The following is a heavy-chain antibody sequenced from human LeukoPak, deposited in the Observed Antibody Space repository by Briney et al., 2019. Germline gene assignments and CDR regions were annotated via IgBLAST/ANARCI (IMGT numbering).Heavy chain of an antibody. CDR1: GFTFSNYW. V-gene: IGHV3-7*01. CDR2: IKEDGSEK. J-gene: IGHJ4*02. D-gene: IGHD4-11*01. Sequence: PGGSLRLSCAASGFTFSNYWMSWVRQAPEKGLEWVANIKEDGSEKYYVESVEGRFTISRDNAKNSLYLQMNSLRAEDTAVYYCARESTENYYFDYWGQGTLVTVSS. CDR3: ARESTENYYFDY.